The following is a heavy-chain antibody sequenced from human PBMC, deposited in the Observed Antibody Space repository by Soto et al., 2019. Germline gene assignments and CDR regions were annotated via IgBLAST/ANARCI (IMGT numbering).Heavy chain of an antibody. D-gene: IGHD4-4*01. V-gene: IGHV3-30*04. Sequence: GGSLRLSCASSGFTFSNYAMHWLRQVPGKGREWVALISYDGRKKNYADAVKGGVTTSRDNSKNTLCLKMNSTRAEDTAVYYCAREGGNYRKRSGMDVWGQGTTGTV. CDR3: AREGGNYRKRSGMDV. CDR2: ISYDGRKK. J-gene: IGHJ6*02. CDR1: GFTFSNYA.